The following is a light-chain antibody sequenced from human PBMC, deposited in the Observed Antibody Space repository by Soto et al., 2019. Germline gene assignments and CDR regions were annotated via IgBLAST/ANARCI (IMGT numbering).Light chain of an antibody. Sequence: EIVLTQSPATLSLSPGERATLSCRASQSVSSYLAWYQQKPGQAPRLLIYDASNRAAGIPARFSGSGSWTDFTLTISSLEPEDCAVYYCQQRSNWPSTFGGGTKVEIK. CDR2: DAS. V-gene: IGKV3-11*01. J-gene: IGKJ4*01. CDR1: QSVSSY. CDR3: QQRSNWPST.